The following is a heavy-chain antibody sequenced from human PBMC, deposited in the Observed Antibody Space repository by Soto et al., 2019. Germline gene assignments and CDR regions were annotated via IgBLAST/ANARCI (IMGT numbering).Heavy chain of an antibody. Sequence: SETLSLTCTVSGGSISSSSYYWGWIRQPPGKGLEWIGSIYYSGSTYYNPSLKSRVTISVDTSKNQFSLKLSSVTAADTAVYYCARRVEIVVVVAATLTGDAFDIWGQGTMVTVSS. D-gene: IGHD2-15*01. CDR1: GGSISSSSYY. J-gene: IGHJ3*02. V-gene: IGHV4-39*01. CDR2: IYYSGST. CDR3: ARRVEIVVVVAATLTGDAFDI.